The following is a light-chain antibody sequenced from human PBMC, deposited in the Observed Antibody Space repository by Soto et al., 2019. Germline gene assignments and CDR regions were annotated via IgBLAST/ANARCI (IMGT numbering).Light chain of an antibody. J-gene: IGKJ5*01. Sequence: EIVMRQSPATLSVSLGERVTLSCRASQSVRSNLAWYQQKPGQSPRLLISGASTRAAGVPDRFSGSGSGTEFTLTITSLQSEDFAVYYCQQRSNWPQITFGQGTRLEIK. CDR2: GAS. V-gene: IGKV3-15*01. CDR1: QSVRSN. CDR3: QQRSNWPQIT.